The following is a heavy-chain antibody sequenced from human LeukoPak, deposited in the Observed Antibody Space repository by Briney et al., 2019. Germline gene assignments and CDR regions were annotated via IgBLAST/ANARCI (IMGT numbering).Heavy chain of an antibody. CDR3: AKPSTHDYSNYPIYFAY. D-gene: IGHD4-11*01. V-gene: IGHV1-69*04. J-gene: IGHJ4*02. CDR1: GGTFSSYA. CDR2: IIPILGIA. Sequence: VASVKVSCKASGGTFSSYAISWVRQAPGQGLEWMRRIIPILGIANYAQKFQGRVTITADKSTSTAYMELSSLRSEDTAVYYCAKPSTHDYSNYPIYFAYWGQGTLVTVSS.